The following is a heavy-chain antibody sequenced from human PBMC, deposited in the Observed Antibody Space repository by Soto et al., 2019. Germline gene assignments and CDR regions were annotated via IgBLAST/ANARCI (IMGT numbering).Heavy chain of an antibody. CDR1: GGTISSSD. CDR3: ARTYGSGNWFDP. J-gene: IGHJ5*02. D-gene: IGHD3-10*01. CDR2: LYHSGST. Sequence: SETLSLTCPVSGGTISSSDWSWIRQPPGKGLEWIGYLYHSGSTNYNPSLRSRVSISVDTSKNQFSLTLSSVTAADTAVYYCARTYGSGNWFDPWGQGTLVTVSS. V-gene: IGHV4-59*01.